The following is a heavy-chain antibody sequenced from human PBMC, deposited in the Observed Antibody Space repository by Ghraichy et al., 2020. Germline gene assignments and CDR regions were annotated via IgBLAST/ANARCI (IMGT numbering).Heavy chain of an antibody. Sequence: GSLRLSCAASGFTFSSYAMSWVRQAPGKGLEWVSAISGSGGSTYYADSVKGRFTISRDNSKNTLYLQMNSLRAEDTAVYYCAKDVSSGWFAVVYYYGMDVWGQGTTVTVSS. CDR2: ISGSGGST. CDR3: AKDVSSGWFAVVYYYGMDV. D-gene: IGHD6-19*01. V-gene: IGHV3-23*01. J-gene: IGHJ6*02. CDR1: GFTFSSYA.